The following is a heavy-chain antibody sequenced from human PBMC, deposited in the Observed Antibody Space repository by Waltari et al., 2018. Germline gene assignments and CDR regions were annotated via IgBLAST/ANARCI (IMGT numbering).Heavy chain of an antibody. CDR2: ISHSGST. CDR1: GVSINNYY. CDR3: AREDDANSSGRRYFDY. Sequence: QVQLQESGPGLVKPSETLSLNCTVSGVSINNYYWSWFRQPPGKGLEWIGYISHSGSTKYNPSLKSRVTISLDTSKNHFSLKVSSVTAAGTAVFYCAREDDANSSGRRYFDYWGQGTLVTVSS. D-gene: IGHD3-22*01. J-gene: IGHJ4*02. V-gene: IGHV4-59*01.